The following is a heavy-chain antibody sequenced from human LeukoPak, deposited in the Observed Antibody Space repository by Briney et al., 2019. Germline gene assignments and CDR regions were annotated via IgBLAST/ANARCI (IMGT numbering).Heavy chain of an antibody. Sequence: RGSLRLSCAASGFTFDDYGMSWVRHAPGKGLEWVSGINWNGGSTGYADSVKGRFTISRDNVKNSLYLQMNSLRAEDTALYYCARAGSTSFYYYYYYMDVWGKGTTVTVSS. CDR1: GFTFDDYG. D-gene: IGHD2-2*01. V-gene: IGHV3-20*04. CDR3: ARAGSTSFYYYYYYMDV. J-gene: IGHJ6*03. CDR2: INWNGGST.